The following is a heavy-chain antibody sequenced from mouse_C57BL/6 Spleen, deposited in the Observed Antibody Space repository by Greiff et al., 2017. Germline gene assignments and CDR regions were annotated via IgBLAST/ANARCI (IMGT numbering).Heavy chain of an antibody. CDR1: GYTFTSYW. D-gene: IGHD1-1*01. J-gene: IGHJ4*01. CDR2: IYPGSGST. Sequence: QVQLQQPGAELVKPGASVKMSCKASGYTFTSYWITWVKQRPGQGLEWIGDIYPGSGSTNYNEKFKGKATLTADKSSSTAYMQLSSLTSEDSAVYFCARSYYGSSYVAMDYWGQGTSVTVSS. V-gene: IGHV1-55*01. CDR3: ARSYYGSSYVAMDY.